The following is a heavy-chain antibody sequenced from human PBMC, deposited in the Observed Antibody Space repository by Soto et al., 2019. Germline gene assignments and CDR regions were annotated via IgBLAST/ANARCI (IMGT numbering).Heavy chain of an antibody. Sequence: TSETLSLTCTVSGGSISSSSYYWGWIRQPPGKGLEWIGYIFYTGSTYYNPSLRSRATISVDTSNNQFSLRLTSVTAADTAVYYCARHNYGSGSTYFDYWGQGTLVTVSS. V-gene: IGHV4-39*07. J-gene: IGHJ4*02. CDR3: ARHNYGSGSTYFDY. D-gene: IGHD3-10*01. CDR1: GGSISSSSYY. CDR2: IFYTGST.